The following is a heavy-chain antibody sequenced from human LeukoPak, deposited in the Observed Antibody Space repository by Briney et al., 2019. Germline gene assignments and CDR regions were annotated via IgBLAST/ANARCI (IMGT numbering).Heavy chain of an antibody. Sequence: GGSLRLSGAASGFTFSSYGMHWVRQAPGKGLEWVAFIRYDGSNKYYADSVKGRFTISRDNSKNTLYLQMNSLRAEDTAVYYCARGPDYYDSSGPYYFDYWGQGTLVTVSS. D-gene: IGHD3-22*01. CDR2: IRYDGSNK. J-gene: IGHJ4*02. CDR1: GFTFSSYG. V-gene: IGHV3-30*02. CDR3: ARGPDYYDSSGPYYFDY.